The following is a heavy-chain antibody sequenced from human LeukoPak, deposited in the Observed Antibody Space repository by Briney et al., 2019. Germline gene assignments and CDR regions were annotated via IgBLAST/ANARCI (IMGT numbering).Heavy chain of an antibody. J-gene: IGHJ5*02. V-gene: IGHV3-23*01. Sequence: GGSLRLSCAASGFTFTTSAMNWVRQAPGKGLEWVSGISGSGTSTYYADSVKGRFTISRDNSKNTLYLQMNSLRAEDTAVYYCAKPSWNPESDWTDPWGRGTLVIVSS. CDR3: AKPSWNPESDWTDP. D-gene: IGHD1-1*01. CDR1: GFTFTTSA. CDR2: ISGSGTST.